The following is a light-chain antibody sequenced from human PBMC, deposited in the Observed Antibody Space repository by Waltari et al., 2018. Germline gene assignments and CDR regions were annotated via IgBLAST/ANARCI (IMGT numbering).Light chain of an antibody. CDR1: QNIYSN. V-gene: IGKV3D-15*01. CDR2: DAS. J-gene: IGKJ5*01. Sequence: EIVMTQSPATLSVSPGDRATLSCRASQNIYSNLAWYQQKPGQPPRLLIYDASTRATGTPARVTGSGSGTEFTLTISSLQSEDSAVYSCQQYNRWPPITFGQGTRLEIK. CDR3: QQYNRWPPIT.